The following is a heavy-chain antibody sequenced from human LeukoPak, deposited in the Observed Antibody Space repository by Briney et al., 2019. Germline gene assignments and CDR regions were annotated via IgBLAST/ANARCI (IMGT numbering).Heavy chain of an antibody. CDR3: ASYSSSWYGYFDY. J-gene: IGHJ4*02. V-gene: IGHV1-8*01. D-gene: IGHD6-13*01. Sequence: ASVKVSFKFSGYTLTELSMHWVRQATGQGLEWMGWMNPNSGNTGYAQKFQGRVTMTRNTSISTAYMELRSLRSDDTAVYYCASYSSSWYGYFDYWGQGTLVTVSS. CDR2: MNPNSGNT. CDR1: GYTLTELS.